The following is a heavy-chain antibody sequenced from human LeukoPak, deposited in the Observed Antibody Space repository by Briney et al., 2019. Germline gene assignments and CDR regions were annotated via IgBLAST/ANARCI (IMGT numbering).Heavy chain of an antibody. Sequence: GGSLRLSCAASGFAFNTYALSWVRQAPGKGLECVAATIGSGINTYYADSVEGRFTISRDNSKNTLYLQMTSLRAEDTAVYYCAPYSGWSFDSWGQGTLVTVSS. J-gene: IGHJ4*02. CDR3: APYSGWSFDS. D-gene: IGHD6-19*01. CDR2: TIGSGINT. CDR1: GFAFNTYA. V-gene: IGHV3-23*05.